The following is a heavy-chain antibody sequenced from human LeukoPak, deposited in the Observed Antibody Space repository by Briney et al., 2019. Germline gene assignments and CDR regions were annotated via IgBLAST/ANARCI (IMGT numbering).Heavy chain of an antibody. CDR1: GFTFSSYE. V-gene: IGHV3-48*03. J-gene: IGHJ4*02. CDR3: VREAAATLFDY. D-gene: IGHD1-26*01. CDR2: ISSSGSTI. Sequence: PGGSLRLSCAASGFTFSSYEMNWVRQAPGKGLEWVSYISSSGSTIYYADSVKGRFTISRDNAKNSLYLQMNSLGAEDTAVYYCVREAAATLFDYWGQGTLVTVSS.